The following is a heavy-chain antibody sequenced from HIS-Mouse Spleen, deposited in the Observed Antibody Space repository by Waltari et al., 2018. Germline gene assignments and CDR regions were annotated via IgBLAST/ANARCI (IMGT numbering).Heavy chain of an antibody. D-gene: IGHD6-13*01. CDR2: IYSGGST. CDR1: GLPVRSHY. V-gene: IGHV3-53*01. Sequence: EVQLVESGGGLIQPGGSLRLSCAASGLPVRSHYLSWVPQAPGKGLELVSVIYSGGSTYYADSVKGRFTISRDNSKNTLYLQMNSLRDEDTAVYYCAGGVGSSWYYFDYWGQGTLVTVSS. CDR3: AGGVGSSWYYFDY. J-gene: IGHJ4*02.